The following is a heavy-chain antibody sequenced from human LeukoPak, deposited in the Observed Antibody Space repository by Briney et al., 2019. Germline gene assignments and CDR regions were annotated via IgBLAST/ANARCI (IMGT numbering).Heavy chain of an antibody. V-gene: IGHV4-59*01. CDR3: ARTTPIAVAGTGGTSWFDP. CDR1: GGSISSYY. CDR2: IYYSGST. J-gene: IGHJ5*02. Sequence: SETLSLTCTVSGGSISSYYWSWIRQPPGKGLEWIGYIYYSGSTNYNPSLKSRVTRSVDTSKNQFSLKLSSVTAADTAVYYCARTTPIAVAGTGGTSWFDPWGQGTLVTVSS. D-gene: IGHD6-19*01.